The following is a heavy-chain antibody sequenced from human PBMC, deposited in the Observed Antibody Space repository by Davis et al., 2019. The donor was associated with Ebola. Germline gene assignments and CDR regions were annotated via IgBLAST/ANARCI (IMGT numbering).Heavy chain of an antibody. Sequence: PGGSLRLSCAASGFLFSSYEMMWVRQAPGKGLEWVSYISSTGFTIYYADSVKGRFTISRDNGKNALYLQMNSLRAEDTALYYCARVAGGIWNGLDVWGQGTTVTVSS. CDR3: ARVAGGIWNGLDV. CDR1: GFLFSSYE. D-gene: IGHD3-3*01. CDR2: ISSTGFTI. V-gene: IGHV3-48*03. J-gene: IGHJ6*02.